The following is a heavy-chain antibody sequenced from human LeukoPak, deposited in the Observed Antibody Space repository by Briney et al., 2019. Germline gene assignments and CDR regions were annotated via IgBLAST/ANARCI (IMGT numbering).Heavy chain of an antibody. Sequence: GGSLRLSCAASGFTFSSYAVSWVRQAPGKGLEWVSAISGSGGSTYYADSVKGRFTISRDNSKNTLYLQMNSLRAEDTAVYYCAKDIVVVPAAIDGNFDYWGQGTLVTVSS. CDR2: ISGSGGST. CDR3: AKDIVVVPAAIDGNFDY. V-gene: IGHV3-23*01. J-gene: IGHJ4*02. D-gene: IGHD2-2*01. CDR1: GFTFSSYA.